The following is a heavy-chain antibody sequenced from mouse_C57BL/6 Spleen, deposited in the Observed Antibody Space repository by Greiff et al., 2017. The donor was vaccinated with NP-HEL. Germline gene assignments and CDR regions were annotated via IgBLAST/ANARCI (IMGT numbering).Heavy chain of an antibody. V-gene: IGHV5-9-1*02. J-gene: IGHJ3*01. CDR3: TRDQGSFITTVVAPAGFAY. Sequence: EVMLVESGEGLVKPGGSLKLSCAASGFTFSSYAMSWVRQTPEKRLEWVAYISSGGDYIYYADTVKGRFTISRDNARNTLYLQMSSLKSEDTAMYYCTRDQGSFITTVVAPAGFAYWGQGTLVTVSA. CDR1: GFTFSSYA. D-gene: IGHD1-1*01. CDR2: ISSGGDYI.